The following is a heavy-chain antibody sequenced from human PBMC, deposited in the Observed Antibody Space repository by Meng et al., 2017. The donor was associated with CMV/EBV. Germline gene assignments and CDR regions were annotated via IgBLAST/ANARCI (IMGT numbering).Heavy chain of an antibody. D-gene: IGHD3-3*01. CDR3: ARDQRRFWSGYVFDY. CDR1: GFTFSSYA. V-gene: IGHV3-30*04. J-gene: IGHJ4*02. Sequence: GGSLRLSCAASGFTFSSYAMHWVRPAPGKGLEWVAVISYDGSNKYYADTVKGRFTISRDNSKNTLYLQMNSLRAEDTDVYFCARDQRRFWSGYVFDYWGQGTLVTVSS. CDR2: ISYDGSNK.